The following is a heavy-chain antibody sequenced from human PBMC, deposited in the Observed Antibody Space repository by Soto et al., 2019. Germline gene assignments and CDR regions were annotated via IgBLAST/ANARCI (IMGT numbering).Heavy chain of an antibody. CDR2: VNHSGST. D-gene: IGHD2-15*01. CDR3: SGGAPSMDV. V-gene: IGHV4-34*01. J-gene: IGHJ6*02. CDR1: GGSFSGYY. Sequence: SETLSLTCAVYGGSFSGYYWTWIRQPPGTGLEWIGDVNHSGSTNYNPSLESRVTISLDTSKNQFSLKLRSVTAADTAVYYCSGGAPSMDVWGQGTTVTVSS.